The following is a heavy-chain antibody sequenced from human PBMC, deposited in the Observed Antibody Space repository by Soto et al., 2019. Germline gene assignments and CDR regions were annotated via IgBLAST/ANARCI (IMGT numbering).Heavy chain of an antibody. D-gene: IGHD3-10*01. Sequence: GESLKISCKGSGYSFSTYWIAWVRQMPGKDLEWMGIIYPGDSDTRYSPSFQGQVTISADKSISTAYLQWSSLTASDTAMYYCARPVVYGSGYDFCGQGTLVTVSS. CDR3: ARPVVYGSGYDF. CDR1: GYSFSTYW. V-gene: IGHV5-51*01. J-gene: IGHJ4*02. CDR2: IYPGDSDT.